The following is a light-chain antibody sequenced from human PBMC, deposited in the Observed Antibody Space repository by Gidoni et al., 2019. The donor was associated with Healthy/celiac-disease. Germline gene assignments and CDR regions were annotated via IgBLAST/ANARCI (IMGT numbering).Light chain of an antibody. CDR2: EGS. CDR1: SSDVGSYNL. J-gene: IGLJ2*01. Sequence: QSALTQPASVSGSPGPSITISCTGTSSDVGSYNLVSWYQQHPGKAPKFMIYEGSKRPSGVSNRFSGSKSGNTASLTISGLQAEDEADYYCCSYAGSSTFVFGGGTKLSVL. V-gene: IGLV2-23*03. CDR3: CSYAGSSTFV.